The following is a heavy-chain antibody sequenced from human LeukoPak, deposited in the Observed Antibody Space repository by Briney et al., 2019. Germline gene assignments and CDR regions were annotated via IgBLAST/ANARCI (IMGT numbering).Heavy chain of an antibody. J-gene: IGHJ4*02. CDR2: IKQDGSEK. CDR1: GFTFSSYW. Sequence: GGSLRLSCAASGFTFSSYWMSWVRQAPGKGLEWVANIKQDGSEKYYVDSLKGRFTISRDNAKNSLYLQMNSLRAEDTAVYYCARVDATYDILTSYYTLYYFDYWGQGTLVTVSS. D-gene: IGHD3-9*01. CDR3: ARVDATYDILTSYYTLYYFDY. V-gene: IGHV3-7*01.